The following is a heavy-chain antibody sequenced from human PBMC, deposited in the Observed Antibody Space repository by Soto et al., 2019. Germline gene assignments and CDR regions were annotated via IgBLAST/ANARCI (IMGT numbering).Heavy chain of an antibody. CDR1: GGPMSSFY. D-gene: IGHD3-22*01. V-gene: IGHV4-59*01. CDR3: ARATPYYYDSSGYRRWFDY. J-gene: IGHJ4*02. Sequence: SETLSLTCTVSGGPMSSFYWSWIRQPPGKGLEWIGYIYYSGSTNYNPSLKSRVTMSVDMSKNQFSPKLSSVTAADTAVYYCARATPYYYDSSGYRRWFDYWGQGTLVTVSS. CDR2: IYYSGST.